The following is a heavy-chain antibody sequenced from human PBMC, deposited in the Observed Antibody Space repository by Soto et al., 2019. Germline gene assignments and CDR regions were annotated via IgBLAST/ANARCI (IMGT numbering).Heavy chain of an antibody. CDR3: ARLNAGTTYYYYGMDV. Sequence: PSETLSLTCTVSGGSISSSSYYWGWIRQPPGKGLEWIGSIYYSGSTYYNPSLKSRVTISVDTSKNQFSLKLSSVTAADTALYYCARLNAGTTYYYYGMDVWGQGTTVTVS. V-gene: IGHV4-39*01. CDR1: GGSISSSSYY. J-gene: IGHJ6*02. CDR2: IYYSGST. D-gene: IGHD1-7*01.